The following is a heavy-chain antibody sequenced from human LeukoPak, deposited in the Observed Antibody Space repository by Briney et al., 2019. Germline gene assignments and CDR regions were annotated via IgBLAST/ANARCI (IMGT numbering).Heavy chain of an antibody. CDR1: GGSFSGYY. D-gene: IGHD3-10*01. CDR2: INHSGST. J-gene: IGHJ4*02. Sequence: PSETLSLTCAVYGGSFSGYYWSWIRQPPGKGLEWIGEINHSGSTNYNPSLKSRVTISVDTSKNQFPLKLSSVTAADTAVYYCARGHGITMVRGVIPPFDYWGQGTLVTVSS. V-gene: IGHV4-34*01. CDR3: ARGHGITMVRGVIPPFDY.